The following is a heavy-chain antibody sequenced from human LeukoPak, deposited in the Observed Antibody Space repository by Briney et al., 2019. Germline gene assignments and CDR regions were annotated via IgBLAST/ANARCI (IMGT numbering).Heavy chain of an antibody. CDR3: AKDRITGTPYYFDY. D-gene: IGHD1-20*01. V-gene: IGHV3-23*01. Sequence: PGGSLILSCAASGFTFSSYWMHWVRQAPGKGLEWVLGISASGGSSYYADSVKGRFTISRDNSKNTLYLQMDSLRAEDTAVYYCAKDRITGTPYYFDYWGQGTLVTVSS. CDR2: ISASGGSS. CDR1: GFTFSSYW. J-gene: IGHJ4*02.